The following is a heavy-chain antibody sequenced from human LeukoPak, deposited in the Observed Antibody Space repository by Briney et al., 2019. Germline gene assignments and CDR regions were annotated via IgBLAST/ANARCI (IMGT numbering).Heavy chain of an antibody. Sequence: PGGSLRLSCAASGFTFSNYGVHWVRQAPGKGLEWVAFIQFDGSDIFYADSVKGRFSVPRDNSKNTLYLQMNSLRAEDTAVYYCAKEKQLEPFDCWGQGTLVTVSS. CDR1: GFTFSNYG. CDR2: IQFDGSDI. V-gene: IGHV3-30*02. J-gene: IGHJ4*02. CDR3: AKEKQLEPFDC. D-gene: IGHD1-1*01.